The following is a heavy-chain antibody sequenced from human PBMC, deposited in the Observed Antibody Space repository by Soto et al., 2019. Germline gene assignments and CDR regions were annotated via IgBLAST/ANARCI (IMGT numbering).Heavy chain of an antibody. Sequence: EVQLVESGGGLVQPGGSLRLSCAASGFTFSNYWMHWVRQAPGKGLVWVSRINSDESSTRYADSVKGRFTISRDNAKNTRYLQMNSLRAEGTAVYYCARGSSDYYDSSGYHWYFDLWGRGTLVTVSS. V-gene: IGHV3-74*01. J-gene: IGHJ2*01. CDR2: INSDESST. CDR1: GFTFSNYW. CDR3: ARGSSDYYDSSGYHWYFDL. D-gene: IGHD3-22*01.